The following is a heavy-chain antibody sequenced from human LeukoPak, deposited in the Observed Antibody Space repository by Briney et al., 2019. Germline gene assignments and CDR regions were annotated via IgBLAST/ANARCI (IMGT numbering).Heavy chain of an antibody. J-gene: IGHJ5*02. CDR2: INHSGST. Sequence: SETLSLTCDVYGRSFSGYYWSWIRQPPGKGLEWIGEINHSGSTNYNPSLKSRVTISVDTSKNQFSLKLSSVTAADTAVYYCARGRKKGMFDPWGQGTPATVSS. V-gene: IGHV4-34*01. CDR1: GRSFSGYY. CDR3: ARGRKKGMFDP.